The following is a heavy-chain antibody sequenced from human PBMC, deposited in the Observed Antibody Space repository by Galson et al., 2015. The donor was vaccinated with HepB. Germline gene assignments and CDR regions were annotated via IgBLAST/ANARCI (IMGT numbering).Heavy chain of an antibody. CDR2: IWYDGSNK. CDR3: ARGGGGLSSSFSFDY. V-gene: IGHV3-33*01. D-gene: IGHD6-6*01. J-gene: IGHJ4*02. Sequence: SLRLSCAASGFTFSSYGMHWVRQAPGKGLEWVAVIWYDGSNKYYADSVKGRFTISRDNSKNTLYLQMNSLRAEDTAVYYCARGGGGLSSSFSFDYWGQGTLVTVSS. CDR1: GFTFSSYG.